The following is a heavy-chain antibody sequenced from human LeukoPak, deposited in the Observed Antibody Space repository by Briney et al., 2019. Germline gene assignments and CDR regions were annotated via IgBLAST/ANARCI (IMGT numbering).Heavy chain of an antibody. Sequence: GGSLRLSCAASGFTFSSYAMSWVRQAPGKGLEWVSAISGSGGSTYYADSVKGRFTISRDNAKNSLSLQMNSLRAEDTAVYYCARRGIISGWYWAYYFDYWGQGTLVTVSS. J-gene: IGHJ4*02. CDR2: ISGSGGST. V-gene: IGHV3-23*01. CDR1: GFTFSSYA. D-gene: IGHD6-19*01. CDR3: ARRGIISGWYWAYYFDY.